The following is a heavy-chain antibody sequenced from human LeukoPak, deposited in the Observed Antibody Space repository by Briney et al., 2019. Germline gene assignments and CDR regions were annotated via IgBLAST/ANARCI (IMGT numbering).Heavy chain of an antibody. CDR1: GFTFGSYA. CDR2: ISYDGSNK. V-gene: IGHV3-30*04. CDR3: ARAAIAAARIYYYMDV. D-gene: IGHD6-13*01. Sequence: GGSLRLSCAASGFTFGSYAMHWVRQAPGKGLEWVAVISYDGSNKYYADSVKGRFTISRDNSKNTLYLQMNSLRAEDTAVYYCARAAIAAARIYYYMDVWGKGTTVTVSS. J-gene: IGHJ6*03.